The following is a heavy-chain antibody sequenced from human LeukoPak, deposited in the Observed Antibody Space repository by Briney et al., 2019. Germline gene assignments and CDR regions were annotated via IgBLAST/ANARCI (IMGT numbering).Heavy chain of an antibody. CDR1: GGSLSTYY. J-gene: IGHJ3*01. V-gene: IGHV4-59*08. CDR2: IYYSGST. CDR3: ARRTRLGAFDF. Sequence: PSETLSLTCTVSGGSLSTYYWSWIRQPPGKGLEWMGYIYYSGSTNYSPSLKSRVTISVDTSKNQFSLKLSSVTAADTAVYYCARRTRLGAFDFWGQGTMVTVSS. D-gene: IGHD7-27*01.